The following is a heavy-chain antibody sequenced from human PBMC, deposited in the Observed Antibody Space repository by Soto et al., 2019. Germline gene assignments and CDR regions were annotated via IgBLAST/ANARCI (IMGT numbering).Heavy chain of an antibody. CDR1: GLSFSSYW. V-gene: IGHV3-7*01. Sequence: PGGSLGLSCAASGLSFSSYWMSWVRQAPGKGLEWVANIKQDGSEKYYVDSVKGRFTISRDNAKNSLYLQMNSLRAEDTAVYYCARDQEDRITSFGGVINDAFDIWGQGT. CDR3: ARDQEDRITSFGGVINDAFDI. D-gene: IGHD3-3*01. CDR2: IKQDGSEK. J-gene: IGHJ3*02.